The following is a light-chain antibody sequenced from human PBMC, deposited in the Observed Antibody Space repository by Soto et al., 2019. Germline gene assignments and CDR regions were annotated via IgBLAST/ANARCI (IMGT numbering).Light chain of an antibody. CDR2: GAS. CDR3: QQYGSSLIT. V-gene: IGKV3-20*01. Sequence: DIVLTQSPGTLSFTPGERATLSCRASQSVSSSYLAWYQQKPGQAPRLLIYGASSRATGIPDRFSGSGSGTDFTLTISRLEPEDFAVYYCQQYGSSLITFGQGTRLEIK. J-gene: IGKJ5*01. CDR1: QSVSSSY.